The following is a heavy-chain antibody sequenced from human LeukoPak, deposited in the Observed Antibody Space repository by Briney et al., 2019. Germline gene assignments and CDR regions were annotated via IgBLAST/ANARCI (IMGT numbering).Heavy chain of an antibody. CDR2: INHSGST. CDR1: GGSFSGYY. Sequence: SETLSLTCAVYGGSFSGYYWSWIRQPPGKGLECIGEINHSGSTNYNPSLKSRVTISVDTSKNQFSLKLSSVTAADTAVYYCARGTYYYGSGSYNFDYWGQGTLVTVSS. D-gene: IGHD3-10*01. CDR3: ARGTYYYGSGSYNFDY. V-gene: IGHV4-34*01. J-gene: IGHJ4*02.